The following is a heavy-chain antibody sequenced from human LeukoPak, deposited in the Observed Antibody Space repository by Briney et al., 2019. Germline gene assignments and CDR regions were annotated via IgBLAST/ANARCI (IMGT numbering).Heavy chain of an antibody. CDR2: IYYSGTT. Sequence: PSQTLSLTCTVSGGSISSGGHYWGWIRQHPGKGLEWIGYIYYSGTTYYNPSLQSRVTISVDTSKNQFSLKLSSVTAADTAVYYCARSNYGSGSYHNSWGQGTLVTVSS. D-gene: IGHD3-10*01. CDR1: GGSISSGGHY. CDR3: ARSNYGSGSYHNS. V-gene: IGHV4-31*03. J-gene: IGHJ4*02.